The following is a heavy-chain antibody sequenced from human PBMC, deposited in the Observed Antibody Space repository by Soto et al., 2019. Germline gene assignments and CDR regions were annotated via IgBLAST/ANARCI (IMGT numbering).Heavy chain of an antibody. V-gene: IGHV3-23*01. CDR1: SNYG. CDR3: AKTRGTTVPGGTRTFAG. D-gene: IGHD1-1*01. Sequence: SNYGGSWVLTKHREGLEWVSTVAYNGDPYSPDSVRGRFTISRDNSRNTVTLQMTSLRAEDTAVYFCAKTRGTTVPGGTRTFAGWRQGALV. CDR2: VAYNGDP. J-gene: IGHJ4*02.